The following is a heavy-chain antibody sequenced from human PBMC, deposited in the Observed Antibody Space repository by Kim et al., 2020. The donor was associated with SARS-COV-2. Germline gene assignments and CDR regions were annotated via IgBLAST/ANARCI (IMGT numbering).Heavy chain of an antibody. D-gene: IGHD3-10*01. CDR2: ISWNSGSI. V-gene: IGHV3-9*01. CDR3: AKALLWFGESPDPDYYYYYGMDV. CDR1: GFTFGDYA. Sequence: GGSLRLSYAASGFTFGDYAMHWVRQAPGKGLEWVSGISWNSGSIGYADSVKGRFTISRDNAKNSLYLQMNSLRAEDTALYYCAKALLWFGESPDPDYYYYYGMDVWGQGTTVTVSS. J-gene: IGHJ6*02.